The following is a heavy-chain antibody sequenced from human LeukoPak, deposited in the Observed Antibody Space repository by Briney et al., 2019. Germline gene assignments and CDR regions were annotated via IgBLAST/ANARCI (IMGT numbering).Heavy chain of an antibody. CDR2: ISGSGGST. CDR1: GFTFSSYE. CDR3: AKDVLYYDSSGFAGDP. V-gene: IGHV3-23*01. D-gene: IGHD3-22*01. Sequence: PGGSLRLSCAASGFTFSSYEMNWVRQAPGKGLEWVSAISGSGGSTYYADSVKGRFTISRDNSKNTLYLQMNSLRAEDTAVYYCAKDVLYYDSSGFAGDPWGQGTLVTVSS. J-gene: IGHJ5*02.